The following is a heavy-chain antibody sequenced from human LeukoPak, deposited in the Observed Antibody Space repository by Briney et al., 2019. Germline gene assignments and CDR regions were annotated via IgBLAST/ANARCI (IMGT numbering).Heavy chain of an antibody. Sequence: SETLSLTCAVYGGSFSGYYWSWIRQPPGKGLESIGEINHSGSTNYNPSLKSRVTISVDTSKNQFSLKLSSVTAADTAVYYCARGVIYYYDSSGYYPSWGQGTLVTVSS. CDR3: ARGVIYYYDSSGYYPS. CDR1: GGSFSGYY. D-gene: IGHD3-22*01. CDR2: INHSGST. J-gene: IGHJ5*02. V-gene: IGHV4-34*01.